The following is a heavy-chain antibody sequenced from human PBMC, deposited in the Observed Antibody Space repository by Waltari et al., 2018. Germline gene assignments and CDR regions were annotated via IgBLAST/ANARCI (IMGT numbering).Heavy chain of an antibody. CDR3: AKAHGSGSYYPLPLTHY. Sequence: QVQLVESGGGVVQPGGSLRLSCAASGFTFSSYGMHWVRQAPGKGLEWVAFIRYDGSKKYYADSVKGRFTNSRDNSKNTLYLQMNSLRAEDTAVYYCAKAHGSGSYYPLPLTHYWGQGTLVTVSS. CDR1: GFTFSSYG. CDR2: IRYDGSKK. J-gene: IGHJ4*02. D-gene: IGHD3-10*01. V-gene: IGHV3-30*02.